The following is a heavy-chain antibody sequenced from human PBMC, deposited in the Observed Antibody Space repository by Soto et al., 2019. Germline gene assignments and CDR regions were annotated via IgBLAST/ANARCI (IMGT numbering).Heavy chain of an antibody. J-gene: IGHJ4*02. Sequence: QKYLVESGGGVVQPGGSLRLSCVASGSIFSGYGMHWVRQAPGKGLVWVAVIWYDGSNKYYADSVKGRFTISRDNSKNMLYLQRDSLRAEDTAVYYCARDGIGGTVFRGFCDYWGQGTLVTFSS. CDR2: IWYDGSNK. CDR3: ARDGIGGTVFRGFCDY. D-gene: IGHD1-7*01. CDR1: GSIFSGYG. V-gene: IGHV3-33*01.